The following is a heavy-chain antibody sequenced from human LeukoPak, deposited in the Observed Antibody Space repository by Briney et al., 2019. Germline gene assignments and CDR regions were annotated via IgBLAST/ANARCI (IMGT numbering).Heavy chain of an antibody. D-gene: IGHD4-17*01. Sequence: PGGSLRLSCAASGFTFSSYAMSWVRQAPGKGLEWVSAISGSGGSTYYADSVKGRFTISRDNSKNTLYLQMNSLRAEDTAVYYCAKLNHDYGDYVGYFDYWGQGTLVTVSS. V-gene: IGHV3-23*01. J-gene: IGHJ4*02. CDR2: ISGSGGST. CDR3: AKLNHDYGDYVGYFDY. CDR1: GFTFSSYA.